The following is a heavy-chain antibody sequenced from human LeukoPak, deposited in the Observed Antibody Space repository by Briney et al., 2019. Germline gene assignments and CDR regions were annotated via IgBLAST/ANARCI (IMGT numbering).Heavy chain of an antibody. Sequence: SETLSLTCTVSGYSISSSYYWGWIRQPPGKGLEWIGSIYYSGSTYYNPSLKSRVTISVDTSKNQFSLKLSSVTAADTAVYYCAREGSYYYYFDYWGQGTLVTVSS. V-gene: IGHV4-38-2*02. J-gene: IGHJ4*02. D-gene: IGHD1-26*01. CDR3: AREGSYYYYFDY. CDR1: GYSISSSYY. CDR2: IYYSGST.